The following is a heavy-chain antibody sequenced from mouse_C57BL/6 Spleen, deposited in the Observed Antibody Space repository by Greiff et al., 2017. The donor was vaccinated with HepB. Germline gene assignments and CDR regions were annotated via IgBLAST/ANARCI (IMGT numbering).Heavy chain of an antibody. CDR1: GYSITSGYD. V-gene: IGHV3-1*01. Sequence: EVQLQESGPGMVKPSQSLSLTCTVTGYSITSGYDWHWIRHFPGNKLEWMGYISYSGSTNYNPSLKSRISITHDTSKNHFFLKLNSVTTEDTATYYCARDSITRDYFDYWGQGTTLTVSS. D-gene: IGHD1-1*01. J-gene: IGHJ2*01. CDR3: ARDSITRDYFDY. CDR2: ISYSGST.